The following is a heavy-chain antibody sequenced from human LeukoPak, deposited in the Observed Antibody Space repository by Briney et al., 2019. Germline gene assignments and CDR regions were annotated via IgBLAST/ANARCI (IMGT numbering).Heavy chain of an antibody. CDR2: IYYSGST. J-gene: IGHJ4*02. Sequence: SETLSLTYTVCGGSISSYYWSWIRQPPGKGLEWIGYIYYSGSTNYNPSLKSRVTISVDTSKNQFSLKLSSVTAADTAVYYCARRGSSSSYDYWGQGTLVTVSS. V-gene: IGHV4-59*08. CDR3: ARRGSSSSYDY. D-gene: IGHD6-13*01. CDR1: GGSISSYY.